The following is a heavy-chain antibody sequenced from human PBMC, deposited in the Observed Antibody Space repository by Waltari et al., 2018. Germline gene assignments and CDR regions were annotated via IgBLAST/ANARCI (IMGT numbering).Heavy chain of an antibody. CDR1: GFTFSRSW. D-gene: IGHD4-4*01. Sequence: EVQVVESGGGLAQPGGSLRLSCAASGFTFSRSWMHWVRQAPGKGLVWDSRSNPDGMTRDYADSVDGRFTISRDNAQNTLYLHMDSLRVEDTAIYYCARDSAPYSNYADAIDIWGQGTMVIVSS. CDR3: ARDSAPYSNYADAIDI. J-gene: IGHJ3*02. CDR2: SNPDGMTR. V-gene: IGHV3-74*01.